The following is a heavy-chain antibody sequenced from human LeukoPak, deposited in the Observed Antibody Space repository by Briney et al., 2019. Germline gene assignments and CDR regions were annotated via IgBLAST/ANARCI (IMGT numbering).Heavy chain of an antibody. CDR3: ARGAGRRTYFDY. CDR2: INHSGST. V-gene: IGHV4-34*01. D-gene: IGHD6-13*01. J-gene: IGHJ4*02. CDR1: GGSFSGYY. Sequence: PSETLSLNFSVYGGSFSGYYWNWIRQPPGKGLEWIGEINHSGSTNYNPSLKSRLTLSVDTSKNQFSLRLSSVTAADTAVYYCARGAGRRTYFDYWGQGTLVTVST.